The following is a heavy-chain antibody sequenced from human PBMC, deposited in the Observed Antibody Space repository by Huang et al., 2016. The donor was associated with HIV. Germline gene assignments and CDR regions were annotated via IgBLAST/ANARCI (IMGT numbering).Heavy chain of an antibody. CDR1: EYTLTELS. J-gene: IGHJ4*02. CDR2: FDPEIGDT. D-gene: IGHD3-9*01. Sequence: QVQLVQSRAEVKKPGASVKVSCKVSEYTLTELSIHWVRQPPGKGLEWMGGFDPEIGDTIYAPTFQGRVTMTEDTSTETAFMELSGLRPEDTAVYYCATGFDVFFDFWGQGTLVTVSS. CDR3: ATGFDVFFDF. V-gene: IGHV1-24*01.